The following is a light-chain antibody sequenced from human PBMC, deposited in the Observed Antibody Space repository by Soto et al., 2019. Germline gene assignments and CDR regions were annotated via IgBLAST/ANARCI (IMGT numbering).Light chain of an antibody. CDR3: QQSYSTPYT. CDR1: QIISSY. V-gene: IGKV1-39*01. J-gene: IGKJ2*01. CDR2: AAS. Sequence: DIQMTQSPSSLSASVGDRVTITCWASQIISSYLNWYQQKPGKAPKLLIYAASSQQSGVPSRFSGSASGTDFTLTISSLQPEDFATYYCQQSYSTPYTFGQGTKLEIK.